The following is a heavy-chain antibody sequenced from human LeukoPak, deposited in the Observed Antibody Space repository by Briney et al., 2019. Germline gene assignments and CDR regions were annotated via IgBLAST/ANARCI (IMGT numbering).Heavy chain of an antibody. Sequence: GGTLRLSCAASGFTFSSYGMSWVRQAPGKGLEWVSAISGSGGSTYYADSVKGRFTISRDNSKNTLYLQMNSLRAEDTAVYYCAKEDRKQYYYDTLPIIDYWGQGTLVTVSS. CDR3: AKEDRKQYYYDTLPIIDY. D-gene: IGHD3-22*01. V-gene: IGHV3-23*01. J-gene: IGHJ4*02. CDR1: GFTFSSYG. CDR2: ISGSGGST.